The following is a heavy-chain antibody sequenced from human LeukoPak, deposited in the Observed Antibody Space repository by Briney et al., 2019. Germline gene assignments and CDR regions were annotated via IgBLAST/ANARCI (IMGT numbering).Heavy chain of an antibody. CDR3: VSGNYDNRGYSNAFDI. CDR2: IYYNGNT. Sequence: SETLSLTCTVSGASIRSSYWSGIRQPPGGRLEWIGFIYYNGNTNSNPSLKSRVTISADTSKNQFSLKLTSVTAADTAVYYCVSGNYDNRGYSNAFDIWGQGTMVTVSS. CDR1: GASIRSSY. V-gene: IGHV4-59*01. J-gene: IGHJ3*02. D-gene: IGHD3-22*01.